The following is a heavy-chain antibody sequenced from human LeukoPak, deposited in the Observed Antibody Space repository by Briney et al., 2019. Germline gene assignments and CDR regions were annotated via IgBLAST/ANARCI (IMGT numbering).Heavy chain of an antibody. CDR2: IYYSGST. CDR1: GGSISSYY. CDR3: ARQPALIVAGAFDI. J-gene: IGHJ3*02. Sequence: PSETLSLTCTVSGGSISSYYWSWIRQPPGKGLEWIGYIYYSGSTNYNPSLKSRVTISVDTSKNQFSLKLSSVTAADTAVYYCARQPALIVAGAFDIWGQGTMVTVSS. V-gene: IGHV4-59*08. D-gene: IGHD5-12*01.